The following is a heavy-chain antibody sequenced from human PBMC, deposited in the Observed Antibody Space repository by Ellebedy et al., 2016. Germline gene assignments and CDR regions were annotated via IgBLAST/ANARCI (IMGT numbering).Heavy chain of an antibody. CDR2: IVSTGST. J-gene: IGHJ4*02. CDR1: GDSISSGNYY. V-gene: IGHV4-30-4*01. D-gene: IGHD3-10*01. CDR3: ARLRLGSGFDY. Sequence: SETLSLXXSVLGDSISSGNYYWSWIRQPPGKGLEWIGNIVSTGSTDHNPSLKSRLTISVDTSKNQFSLKVTSVTAADTAMYYCARLRLGSGFDYWGQGALVTVSS.